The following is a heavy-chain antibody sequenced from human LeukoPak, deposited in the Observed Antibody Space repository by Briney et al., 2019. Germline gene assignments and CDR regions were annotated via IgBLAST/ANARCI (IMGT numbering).Heavy chain of an antibody. Sequence: GSLRLSCVASGFTFSSSWMSWVRQAPGKGLEWVANIKQDGSEKSYVESVRGRFTISRDNAKNSLYLQLNSLRAEDTALYYCARDNPPDYWGKGTLVTVSS. J-gene: IGHJ4*02. CDR1: GFTFSSSW. CDR2: IKQDGSEK. CDR3: ARDNPPDY. V-gene: IGHV3-7*03.